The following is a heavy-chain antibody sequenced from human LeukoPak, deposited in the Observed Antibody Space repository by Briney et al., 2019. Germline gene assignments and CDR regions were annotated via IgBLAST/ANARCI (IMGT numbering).Heavy chain of an antibody. CDR1: GFTFSSYS. J-gene: IGHJ6*02. CDR2: ISSSSSYI. CDR3: ARVPDPLGYCSSTSCYLEYYYGMDV. V-gene: IGHV3-21*01. Sequence: PGGSLRLSCAASGFTFSSYSMNWVRQAPGKGLEWVSSISSSSSYIYYADSVKGRLTISRDNAKNSLYLQMNSLRAEDTAVYYCARVPDPLGYCSSTSCYLEYYYGMDVWGQGTTVTVSS. D-gene: IGHD2-2*01.